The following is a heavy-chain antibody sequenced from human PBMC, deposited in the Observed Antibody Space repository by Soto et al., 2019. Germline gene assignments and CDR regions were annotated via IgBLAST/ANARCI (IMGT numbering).Heavy chain of an antibody. CDR2: IIPIFGTA. CDR1: GGTFSSYA. CDR3: ARERRVVVVAADAFDI. V-gene: IGHV1-69*01. D-gene: IGHD2-15*01. J-gene: IGHJ3*02. Sequence: QVQLVQSGAEVKKPGSSVKVSCKASGGTFSSYAISWVRQAPGQGLEWMGGIIPIFGTATYAQKFQGRVTIPADESTSTAYMELSSLRSEDTAVYYCARERRVVVVAADAFDIWGQGTMVTVSS.